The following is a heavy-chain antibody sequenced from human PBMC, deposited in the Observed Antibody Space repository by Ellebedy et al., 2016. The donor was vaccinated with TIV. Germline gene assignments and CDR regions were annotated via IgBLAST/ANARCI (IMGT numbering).Heavy chain of an antibody. D-gene: IGHD3-10*01. Sequence: MPSETLSLTCAVYGGSFSGYCWSWIRQPPGKGLECIGEINHSGSTNYNPSLKSRVTISVDTSKNQFSLKLSSVTAADTAVYYCARGRSMVRGDYWGQGTLVTVSS. J-gene: IGHJ4*02. CDR2: INHSGST. V-gene: IGHV4-34*01. CDR1: GGSFSGYC. CDR3: ARGRSMVRGDY.